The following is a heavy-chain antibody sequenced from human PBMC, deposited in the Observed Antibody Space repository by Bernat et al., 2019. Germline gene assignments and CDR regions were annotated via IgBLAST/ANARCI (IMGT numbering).Heavy chain of an antibody. V-gene: IGHV3-23*04. D-gene: IGHD3-22*01. J-gene: IGHJ4*02. CDR2: ISGSGGST. CDR3: AKDRHHPYYYDSSGYYDY. Sequence: EVQLVESGGGLVQPGGSLRLSCAASGFTFSSYAMSWVRQAPGKGLEWVSAISGSGGSTYYADSVKGRFTISRDNSKNTLNLQMNSLRAEDTAVYYCAKDRHHPYYYDSSGYYDYWGQGTLVTVSS. CDR1: GFTFSSYA.